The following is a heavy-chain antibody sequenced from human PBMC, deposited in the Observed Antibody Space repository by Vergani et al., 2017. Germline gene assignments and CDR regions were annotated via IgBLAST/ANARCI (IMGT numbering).Heavy chain of an antibody. V-gene: IGHV4-39*07. Sequence: QLQLQESGPGLVKPAETLSLTCTVSGGSISSSSYYWGWIRQPPGKGLAWIGSIYYSGSTYYNPSLKSRVTISVETSKNQFSLKLSSVTAADTAVYYCARDRPSRFFDYWGQGTLVTVSS. J-gene: IGHJ4*02. CDR1: GGSISSSSYY. CDR3: ARDRPSRFFDY. CDR2: IYYSGST.